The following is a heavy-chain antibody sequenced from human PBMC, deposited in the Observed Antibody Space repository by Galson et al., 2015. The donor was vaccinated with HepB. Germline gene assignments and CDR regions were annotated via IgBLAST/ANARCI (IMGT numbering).Heavy chain of an antibody. CDR2: ISVSGGTP. J-gene: IGHJ6*02. V-gene: IGHV3-23*01. D-gene: IGHD5-24*01. CDR1: GFTFSGYV. Sequence: SLRLSCASSGFTFSGYVMSWVRQAPGKGLEWVSSISVSGGTPYYADSVKGQFTISRDNSKNTLYLQLNSLRAEDTAVYYCAAAPTVTIFRRVYYVMDFWGQGTTVTISS. CDR3: AAAPTVTIFRRVYYVMDF.